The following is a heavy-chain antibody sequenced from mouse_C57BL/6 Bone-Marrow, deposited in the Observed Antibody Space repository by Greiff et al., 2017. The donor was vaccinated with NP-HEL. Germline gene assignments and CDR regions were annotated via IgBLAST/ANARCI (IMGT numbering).Heavy chain of an antibody. D-gene: IGHD1-1*01. V-gene: IGHV1-61*01. CDR2: IYPSDSET. CDR3: ARTESRGGFDD. Sequence: QVQLQQPGAELVRPGSSVKLSCKASGYTFTSYWMDWVKQRPGQGLEWIGNIYPSDSETHYNQKFKDQATLTVDKSSSTAYLQLSSLTSEDSAVYYCARTESRGGFDDWGQGTTLTVAS. CDR1: GYTFTSYW. J-gene: IGHJ2*01.